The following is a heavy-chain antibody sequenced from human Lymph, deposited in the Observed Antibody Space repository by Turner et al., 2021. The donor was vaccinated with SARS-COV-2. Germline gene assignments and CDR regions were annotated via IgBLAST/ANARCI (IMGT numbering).Heavy chain of an antibody. V-gene: IGHV3-33*01. CDR3: ARVKGYNGYDLRYYYGMDV. CDR1: VFTFSSYG. D-gene: IGHD5-12*01. J-gene: IGHJ6*02. Sequence: QVQLVESGGGMVQPGRSLRLSCAASVFTFSSYGMHWVRQAPGKGLEWVAVIWYDGSNKYYADSGKGRFTISRDNSKNTLYLQMNSLRAEDTAVYYCARVKGYNGYDLRYYYGMDVWGQGTTVTVSS. CDR2: IWYDGSNK.